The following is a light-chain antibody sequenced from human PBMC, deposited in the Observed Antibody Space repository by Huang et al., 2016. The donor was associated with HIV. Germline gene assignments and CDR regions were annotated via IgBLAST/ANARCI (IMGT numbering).Light chain of an antibody. CDR1: QSVLYSSNNKNH. Sequence: DIVMTQSPDSLAVSLGERATINCKSSQSVLYSSNNKNHLAWYQQKPGQPPKLLICWASTRESGVPDRFSGSGSGTDFTRTISSLQAEDVSVYYCQQYYSAPLTFGGGTKVEIK. V-gene: IGKV4-1*01. CDR2: WAS. J-gene: IGKJ4*01. CDR3: QQYYSAPLT.